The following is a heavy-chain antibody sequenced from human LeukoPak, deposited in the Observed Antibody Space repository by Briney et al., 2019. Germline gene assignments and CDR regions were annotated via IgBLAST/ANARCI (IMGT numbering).Heavy chain of an antibody. D-gene: IGHD4-23*01. CDR2: IYYSGST. J-gene: IGHJ6*02. V-gene: IGHV4-59*01. CDR3: ARGWRAGGGNSHYYYGMDV. CDR1: GGSISSYY. Sequence: PSETLSLTCTVSGGSISSYYWSWIRQPPGKGLEWIGYIYYSGSTNYNPSLKSRVTISVDTSKNQFSLKLSSVTAADTAVYYCARGWRAGGGNSHYYYGMDVWGQGTTVTVSS.